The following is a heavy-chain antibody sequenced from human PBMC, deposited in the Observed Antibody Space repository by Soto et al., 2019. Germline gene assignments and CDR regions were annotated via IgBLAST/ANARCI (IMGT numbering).Heavy chain of an antibody. CDR1: GGSISSSGSY. J-gene: IGHJ6*02. CDR3: ARQAAGTGIHYGVDV. D-gene: IGHD6-19*01. V-gene: IGHV4-39*01. Sequence: HLQLQESGPGLVKSSETLSLTCTVSGGSISSSGSYWGWIRQPPGKGLEWIGNTHYSGSASYNPSLKRRITISVDTSKNQFSLNLSSVTAADTAVYYCARQAAGTGIHYGVDVWGPGTTVNVSS. CDR2: THYSGSA.